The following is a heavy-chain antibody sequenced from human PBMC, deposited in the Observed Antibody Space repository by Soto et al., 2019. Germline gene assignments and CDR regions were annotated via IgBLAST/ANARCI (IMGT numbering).Heavy chain of an antibody. D-gene: IGHD6-13*01. CDR1: SDSISSYYW. Sequence: ETLSLTCTVSSDSISSYYWSWIRQPPGKALEWLAHIFSNDKKSYSTSLKSRLTISKDTSKSQVVLTMTNMDPVDTATYYCARRGIAAAGIWFDPWGQGTLVTVSS. CDR3: ARRGIAAAGIWFDP. V-gene: IGHV2-26*01. J-gene: IGHJ5*02. CDR2: IFSNDKK.